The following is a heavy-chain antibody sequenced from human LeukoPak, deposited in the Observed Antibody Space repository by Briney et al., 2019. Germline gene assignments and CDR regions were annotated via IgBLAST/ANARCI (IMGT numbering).Heavy chain of an antibody. CDR2: ISGSGGST. CDR3: ATHRNILTGYYPGGYYFDY. Sequence: GGSLRLSCAASGFTFSSYAMSWVRQAPGKGLEWVSTISGSGGSTYYADSVKGRFTISRDSSKNTLYLQMNSLRAEDTAVYYCATHRNILTGYYPGGYYFDYWGQGTLVTVSS. V-gene: IGHV3-23*01. CDR1: GFTFSSYA. J-gene: IGHJ4*02. D-gene: IGHD3-9*01.